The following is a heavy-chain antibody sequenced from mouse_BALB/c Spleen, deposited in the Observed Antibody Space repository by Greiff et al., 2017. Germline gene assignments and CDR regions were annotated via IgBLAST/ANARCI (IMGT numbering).Heavy chain of an antibody. V-gene: IGHV1S137*01. D-gene: IGHD1-1*01. Sequence: QVQLKQSGAELVRPGVSVKISCKGSGYTFTDYAMHWVKQSHAKSLEWIGVISTYYGDASYNQKFKGKATMTVDKSSSTAYMELARLTSEDSAIYYCARWATVVPYYAMDYWGQGTSVTVSA. CDR2: ISTYYGDA. CDR1: GYTFTDYA. J-gene: IGHJ4*01. CDR3: ARWATVVPYYAMDY.